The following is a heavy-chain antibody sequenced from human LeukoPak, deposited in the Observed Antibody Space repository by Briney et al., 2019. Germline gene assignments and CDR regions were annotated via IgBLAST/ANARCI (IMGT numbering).Heavy chain of an antibody. Sequence: AGGSLRLSCVASGLRFTDYSMNWVRQAPGKGLEWVSSIRSGGTSTYYADSVKGRFTISRDNAKNSLYLQMNSLRAEDTAVYYCARECSGGSCYSGYFDYWGQGTLVTVSS. CDR1: GLRFTDYS. J-gene: IGHJ4*02. V-gene: IGHV3-21*01. CDR3: ARECSGGSCYSGYFDY. CDR2: IRSGGTST. D-gene: IGHD2-15*01.